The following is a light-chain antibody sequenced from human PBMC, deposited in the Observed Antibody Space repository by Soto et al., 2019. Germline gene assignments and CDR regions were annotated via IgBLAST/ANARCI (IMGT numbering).Light chain of an antibody. CDR3: QQYNDWPRT. Sequence: EIVMTQSPATLPVPPGERATLSCRASQTVRTNLAWYQRNPGQAPRLLVYGASTRATGIPARFTGSGSGTEFTLTISSLQSEDFAVYYCQQYNDWPRTFGQGTKVEI. V-gene: IGKV3-15*01. CDR1: QTVRTN. CDR2: GAS. J-gene: IGKJ1*01.